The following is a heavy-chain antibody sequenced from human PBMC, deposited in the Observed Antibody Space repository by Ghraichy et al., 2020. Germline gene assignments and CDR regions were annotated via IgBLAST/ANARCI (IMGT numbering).Heavy chain of an antibody. V-gene: IGHV3-7*01. J-gene: IGHJ3*02. CDR2: IKQAGSEK. D-gene: IGHD3-22*01. CDR3: ARERGDYYDSTGYSYVGAFDI. CDR1: GFTFSSYW. Sequence: GGSLRLSCAVSGFTFSSYWMSWVRQAPGKGLEWVANIKQAGSEKDYVDSVKGRFTISRDNAKNSLYLQMNSLRAEDTAVYYCARERGDYYDSTGYSYVGAFDIWGQGTMVIVSS.